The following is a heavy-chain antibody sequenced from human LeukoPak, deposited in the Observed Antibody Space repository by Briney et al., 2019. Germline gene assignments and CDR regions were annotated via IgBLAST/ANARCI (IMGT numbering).Heavy chain of an antibody. CDR3: ARDPEQQLVFLTSDYGMDV. J-gene: IGHJ6*04. D-gene: IGHD6-13*01. V-gene: IGHV3-21*01. CDR1: GFSFSSYR. Sequence: PGGSLRLSCAASGFSFSSYRMNSVRHHAGKGLEWVSSISSSSSYIYYADSVKGRFTFSRDNAKNSLYLQMNSLRAEDTAVYYCARDPEQQLVFLTSDYGMDVWGKGTTVTVSS. CDR2: ISSSSSYI.